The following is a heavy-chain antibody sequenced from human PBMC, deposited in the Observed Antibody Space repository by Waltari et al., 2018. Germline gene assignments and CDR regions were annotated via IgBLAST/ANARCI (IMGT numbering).Heavy chain of an antibody. Sequence: QVQLQESGPGLVKPSETLSLTCTVSGYSLSSGYYWGWIRQPPGKGLEWIGSIYHSGSTYYNPSLKSRVTISVDTSKNQFSLKLSSVTAADTAVYYCARDLGLDDWYFDLWGRGTLVTVSS. V-gene: IGHV4-38-2*02. CDR3: ARDLGLDDWYFDL. CDR2: IYHSGST. CDR1: GYSLSSGYY. D-gene: IGHD6-19*01. J-gene: IGHJ2*01.